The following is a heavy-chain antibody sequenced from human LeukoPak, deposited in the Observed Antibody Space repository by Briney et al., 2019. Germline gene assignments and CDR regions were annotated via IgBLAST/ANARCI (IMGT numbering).Heavy chain of an antibody. CDR3: ASGRITIFGGRDYYYYMDV. Sequence: SVKVSCRASGGTFSSYAISWVRQAPGQGLEWMGGIIPIFGTANYAQRFQGRVTITADESTSTAYMELSSLRSEDTAVYYCASGRITIFGGRDYYYYMDVWGKGTTVTVSS. CDR1: GGTFSSYA. J-gene: IGHJ6*03. V-gene: IGHV1-69*01. CDR2: IIPIFGTA. D-gene: IGHD3-3*01.